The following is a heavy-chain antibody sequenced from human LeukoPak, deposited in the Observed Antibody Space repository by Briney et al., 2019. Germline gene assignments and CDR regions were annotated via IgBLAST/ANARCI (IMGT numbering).Heavy chain of an antibody. V-gene: IGHV3-7*01. CDR1: GFTFSSYW. J-gene: IGHJ4*02. CDR2: IKQDGSEK. Sequence: GGSLRLSCAASGFTFSSYWMSWVRQAPGKGLEWVANIKQDGSEKYYVDSVKGRFTISRDNAKNSLYLQMNSLGAEDTAVYYCARSHNRIYYDSSGYYLYNWGQGTLVTVSS. CDR3: ARSHNRIYYDSSGYYLYN. D-gene: IGHD3-22*01.